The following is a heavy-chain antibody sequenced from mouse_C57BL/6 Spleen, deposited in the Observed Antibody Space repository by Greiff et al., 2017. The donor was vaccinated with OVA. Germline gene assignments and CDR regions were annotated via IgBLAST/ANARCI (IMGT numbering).Heavy chain of an antibody. J-gene: IGHJ3*01. CDR3: ARAITTVEYPDFAY. CDR2: IHPNSGST. Sequence: QVQLKQSGAELVKPGASVKLSCKASGYTFTSYWMHWVKQRPGQGLEWIGMIHPNSGSTNYNEKFKSKATLTVDKSSSTAYMQLSSLTSEDSAVYYCARAITTVEYPDFAYWGQGTLVTVSA. V-gene: IGHV1-64*01. D-gene: IGHD1-1*01. CDR1: GYTFTSYW.